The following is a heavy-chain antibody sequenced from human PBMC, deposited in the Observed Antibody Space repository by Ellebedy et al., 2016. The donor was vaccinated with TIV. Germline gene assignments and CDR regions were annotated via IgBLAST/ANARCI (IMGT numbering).Heavy chain of an antibody. CDR2: IHRGGSP. V-gene: IGHV3-53*01. J-gene: IGHJ4*02. CDR3: AGGVGGYWDFDY. D-gene: IGHD3-10*01. CDR1: GFTVSSIY. Sequence: GESLKISCAASGFTVSSIYMTWVRQAPAKGLEWVSVIHRGGSPGYADSVKGGFTISRDDSKNTLYLQMSSLGAEDTAVYYCAGGVGGYWDFDYWGQGALVTVSS.